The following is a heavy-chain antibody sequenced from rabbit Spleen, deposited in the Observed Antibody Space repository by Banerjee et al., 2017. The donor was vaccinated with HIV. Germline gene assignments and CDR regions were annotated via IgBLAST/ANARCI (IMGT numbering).Heavy chain of an antibody. J-gene: IGHJ6*01. Sequence: QEQLEESGGGLVKPEGSLTLTCKASGFSFSDRDVMCWVRQPPGKGPEWIACVAAGVTFTSYYATWAKGRFTISKTSSTTVTLQMTSLTAADTATYFCARDSGTSFSSYGMDLWGPGTLVTVS. CDR2: VAAGVTFTS. D-gene: IGHD8-1*01. CDR3: ARDSGTSFSSYGMDL. CDR1: GFSFSDRDV. V-gene: IGHV1S45*01.